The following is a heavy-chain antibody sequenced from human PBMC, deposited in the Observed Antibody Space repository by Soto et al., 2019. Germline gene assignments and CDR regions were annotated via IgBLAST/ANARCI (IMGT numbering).Heavy chain of an antibody. V-gene: IGHV1-69*13. D-gene: IGHD5-18*01. CDR1: GGTFGSHS. J-gene: IGHJ4*02. CDR3: ARGAMAKFDY. Sequence: SVKVSCKASGGTFGSHSVAWVRQAPGQGLEWMGGFIAMLGTPTYAKKVQGRATITADESLTSSYLELRSLRSEDTAVYFCARGAMAKFDYWGQGTVVTVSS. CDR2: FIAMLGTP.